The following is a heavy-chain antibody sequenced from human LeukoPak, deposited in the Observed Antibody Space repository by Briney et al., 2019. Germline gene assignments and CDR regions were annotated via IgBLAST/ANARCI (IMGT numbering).Heavy chain of an antibody. CDR2: INPKSGGT. J-gene: IGHJ6*03. CDR3: ARDLAPIPDFGVVRGDLGVYMDV. D-gene: IGHD3-3*01. Sequence: ASVKVSCKTSGYIFTDYYIHWMRQAPGQGLEWMGWINPKSGGTNSAQKFQRWVTMTRDTAINTAYMELDRLTFDDTAVYYCARDLAPIPDFGVVRGDLGVYMDVWGKGTTVTVSS. V-gene: IGHV1-2*04. CDR1: GYIFTDYY.